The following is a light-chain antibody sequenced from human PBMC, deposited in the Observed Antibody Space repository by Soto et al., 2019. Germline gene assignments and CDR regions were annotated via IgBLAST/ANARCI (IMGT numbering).Light chain of an antibody. CDR1: QSVSSK. Sequence: ETVMTQSPATLSLSPGARATLSCRASQSVSSKLVWYQQKPGQAPRLLIDGASTRATGIPARFRGSGSGTEFTLTIDSLQSEDFAVDYCQQYNDWPPAFGGGTKVEIK. CDR3: QQYNDWPPA. V-gene: IGKV3-15*01. J-gene: IGKJ4*01. CDR2: GAS.